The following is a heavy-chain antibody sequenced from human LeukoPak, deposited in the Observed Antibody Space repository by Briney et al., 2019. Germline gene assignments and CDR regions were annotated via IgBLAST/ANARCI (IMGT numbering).Heavy chain of an antibody. CDR3: ARFVRGYSYGLDY. V-gene: IGHV4-61*08. CDR2: IYYSGST. D-gene: IGHD5-18*01. J-gene: IGHJ4*02. CDR1: GGSISSGGYY. Sequence: SETLSLICTVSGGSISSGGYYWSWIRQHPGKGLEWIGYIYYSGSTNYNPSLKSRVTISVDTSKNQFSLKLSSVTAADTAVYYCARFVRGYSYGLDYWGQGTLVTVSS.